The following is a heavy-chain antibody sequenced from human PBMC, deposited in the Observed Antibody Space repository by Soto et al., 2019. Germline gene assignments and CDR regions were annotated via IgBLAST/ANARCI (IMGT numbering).Heavy chain of an antibody. V-gene: IGHV3-23*01. Sequence: PGGSLRLSCAASGFTFSSYAMSWVRQAPGKGLEWVSAISGSGGSTYYADSVKGRFTISRDNSKNTLYLQMNSLRAEDTAVYYCAKDPIYCSGGSCPFDYWGQGTLVTVSS. CDR3: AKDPIYCSGGSCPFDY. D-gene: IGHD2-15*01. J-gene: IGHJ4*02. CDR2: ISGSGGST. CDR1: GFTFSSYA.